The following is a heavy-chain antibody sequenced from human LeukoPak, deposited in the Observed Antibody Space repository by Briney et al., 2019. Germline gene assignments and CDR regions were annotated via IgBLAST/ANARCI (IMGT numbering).Heavy chain of an antibody. CDR3: AKGMVRGVGAAFDI. CDR2: ISGSGGRT. CDR1: GFTFSSYA. V-gene: IGHV3-23*01. D-gene: IGHD3-10*01. Sequence: QPGGSLRLSCAASGFTFSSYAMSWVRQAPGKGLEWVSAISGSGGRTYYADSVKGRFTISRDNSKNTLYLQMNSLRAEDRAVYYCAKGMVRGVGAAFDIWGQGTMVTVSS. J-gene: IGHJ3*02.